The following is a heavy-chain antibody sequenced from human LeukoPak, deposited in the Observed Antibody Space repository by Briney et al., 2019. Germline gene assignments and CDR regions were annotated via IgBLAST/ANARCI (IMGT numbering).Heavy chain of an antibody. J-gene: IGHJ4*02. CDR3: AKDSFRGRYYFDY. CDR2: IRFDGSTK. CDR1: GISLSTYG. V-gene: IGHV3-30*02. Sequence: PGGSLRLSCAASGISLSTYGMHWVRQAPGKGLEWVAFIRFDGSTKNYADSVKGRFTISRDNSKNTLYLQMNSLRLEDTAVYFYAKDSFRGRYYFDYWGQGTIVTVSS. D-gene: IGHD3-16*01.